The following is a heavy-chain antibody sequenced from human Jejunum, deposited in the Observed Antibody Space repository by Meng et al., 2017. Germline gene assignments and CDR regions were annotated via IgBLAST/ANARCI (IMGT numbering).Heavy chain of an antibody. Sequence: SETLSLTCTVSGGSINSGEDYWSWIRQHPGKDLEWIGYIYDSGSTYYNPSLKSRVAISLDTSKNQVSLKLTSVTAADTAVYYCTGGFYYASGSFYNRFRPMDVWGQGTTVTVSS. CDR1: GGSINSGEDY. CDR2: IYDSGST. CDR3: TGGFYYASGSFYNRFRPMDV. D-gene: IGHD3-10*01. J-gene: IGHJ6*02. V-gene: IGHV4-31*03.